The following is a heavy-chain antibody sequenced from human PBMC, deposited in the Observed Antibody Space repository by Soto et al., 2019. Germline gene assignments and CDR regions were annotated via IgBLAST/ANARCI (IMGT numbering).Heavy chain of an antibody. V-gene: IGHV1-46*01. D-gene: IGHD3-22*01. J-gene: IGHJ4*02. Sequence: ASVKVSCKASGYTFTSYYMHWVRQAPGQGLEWMGIINPSGGSTSYAQKFQGRVTMTRDTSTSTVYMELSSLRSEDTAVYYCARGLNYYESRAYYFPYWGQGTLLTVSS. CDR3: ARGLNYYESRAYYFPY. CDR2: INPSGGST. CDR1: GYTFTSYY.